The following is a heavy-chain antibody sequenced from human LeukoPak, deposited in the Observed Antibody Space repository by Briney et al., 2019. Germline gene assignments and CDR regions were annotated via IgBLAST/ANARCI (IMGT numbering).Heavy chain of an antibody. V-gene: IGHV3-21*01. CDR2: ISSSSSYI. D-gene: IGHD6-13*01. CDR3: ARDSLGPTAAAGKVY. CDR1: GFTFSSYS. Sequence: PGGSLRLSCAASGFTFSSYSMNWVRQAPGKGLEWVSSISSSSSYIYYADSVKGRFTISRDNAKNSLYLQMNSLRAEDTAVYYCARDSLGPTAAAGKVYWGQGTLATVSS. J-gene: IGHJ4*02.